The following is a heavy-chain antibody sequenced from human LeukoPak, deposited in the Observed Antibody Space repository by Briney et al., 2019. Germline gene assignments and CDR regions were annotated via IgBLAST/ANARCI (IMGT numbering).Heavy chain of an antibody. V-gene: IGHV3-21*04. CDR1: GFTFSGYS. J-gene: IGHJ6*03. CDR3: AKDQHDCSNYYYYMDV. D-gene: IGHD4-11*01. Sequence: GGSLRLSCAASGFTFSGYSMTWVRQAPGKGLEWVSSISGRSDYIFHADSVKGRFTISRDNAKNSLYLQMNSLRAEDTAVYYCAKDQHDCSNYYYYMDVWGKGTTVTVSS. CDR2: ISGRSDYI.